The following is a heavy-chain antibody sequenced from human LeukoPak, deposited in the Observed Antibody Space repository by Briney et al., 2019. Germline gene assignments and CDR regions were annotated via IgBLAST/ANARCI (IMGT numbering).Heavy chain of an antibody. V-gene: IGHV3-30*04. CDR2: MSSDGNDK. Sequence: PGGSLRLSCAASGFTFSSYTIHWVRQAPGKELEWVAVMSSDGNDKHYAASVKGRFTISRDNSKTTVCLQMNSLRPDDTALYYCAREGHYYYYMDVWGKGTTVTVSS. CDR1: GFTFSSYT. J-gene: IGHJ6*03. CDR3: AREGHYYYYMDV.